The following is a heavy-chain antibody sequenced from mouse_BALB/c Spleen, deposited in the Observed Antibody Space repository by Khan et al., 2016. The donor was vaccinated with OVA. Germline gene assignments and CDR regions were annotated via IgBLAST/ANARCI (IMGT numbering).Heavy chain of an antibody. CDR2: ISYSGGT. D-gene: IGHD1-1*01. J-gene: IGHJ2*01. Sequence: DVQLVESGPGLVKPSQSLSLTCTVTGYSITSGYAWNWIRQFPGNKLEWMGYISYSGGTSYNPSLKSRIPITRDTSKKQFFLQLNSVTTEDPATYYCARGNYYGYYFAYWGQGTTLTVSS. V-gene: IGHV3-2*02. CDR3: ARGNYYGYYFAY. CDR1: GYSITSGYA.